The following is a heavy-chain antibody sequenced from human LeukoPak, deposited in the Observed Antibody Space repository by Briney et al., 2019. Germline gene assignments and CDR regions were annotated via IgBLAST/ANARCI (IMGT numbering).Heavy chain of an antibody. CDR2: INHSGST. V-gene: IGHV4-34*01. J-gene: IGHJ4*02. CDR1: GGSFYDYY. CDR3: ARRRNGSGSYLCDY. D-gene: IGHD3-10*01. Sequence: SETLSLTCAVYGGSFYDYYWSWLRPPPGKGLEWFGEINHSGSTNYNPSLNSLVTISVDMSKNQFSLTLSPVTAADPAVYYCARRRNGSGSYLCDYWGKGTLVTVSS.